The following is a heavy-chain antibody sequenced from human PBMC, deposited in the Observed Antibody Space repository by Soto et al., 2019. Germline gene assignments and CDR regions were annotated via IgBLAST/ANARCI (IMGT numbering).Heavy chain of an antibody. CDR1: GGSISSFY. CDR3: ARGYCSGGSCYEFDP. V-gene: IGHV4-59*01. CDR2: IYYIGST. D-gene: IGHD2-15*01. Sequence: SETLSLTCTVSGGSISSFYWSWLRQPPGKGLEWIGYIYYIGSTNYNPSLTSRVTISVDTSKNQFSLKLSSVTAADTAVYYCARGYCSGGSCYEFDPWGQGTLVTVYS. J-gene: IGHJ5*02.